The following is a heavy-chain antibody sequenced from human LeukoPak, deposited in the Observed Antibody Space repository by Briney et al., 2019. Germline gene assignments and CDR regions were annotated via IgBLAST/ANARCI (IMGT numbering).Heavy chain of an antibody. D-gene: IGHD3-3*01. V-gene: IGHV4-59*01. Sequence: SETLSLTCTVSGGSISSYYWSWIRQPPGKGLEWIGYIYYSGSTNYNPSLKSRVTISVDTSKHQFSLKLSSVTAADTAVYYCARTRTPFWSGYYSWGQGTLVTVSS. CDR3: ARTRTPFWSGYYS. J-gene: IGHJ4*02. CDR2: IYYSGST. CDR1: GGSISSYY.